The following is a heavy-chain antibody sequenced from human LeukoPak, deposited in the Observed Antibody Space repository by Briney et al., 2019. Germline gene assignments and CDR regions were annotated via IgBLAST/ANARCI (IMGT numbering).Heavy chain of an antibody. Sequence: SETLSLTCTVSGYSISSGYYWGWIRQPPGKGLEWIGSIYHSGRTFYNPSLKSRVAISVDTSKNQFSLKLSSVTAADTAVYYCATCYGSGSYADWFDPWGQGTLVTVSS. CDR3: ATCYGSGSYADWFDP. J-gene: IGHJ5*02. CDR2: IYHSGRT. D-gene: IGHD3-10*01. V-gene: IGHV4-38-2*02. CDR1: GYSISSGYY.